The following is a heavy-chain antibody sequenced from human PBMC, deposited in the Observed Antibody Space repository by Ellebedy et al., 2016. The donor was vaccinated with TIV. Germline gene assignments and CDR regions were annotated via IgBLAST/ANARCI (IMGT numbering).Heavy chain of an antibody. CDR2: ISSGSSYR. D-gene: IGHD3-10*01. J-gene: IGHJ6*02. V-gene: IGHV3-21*01. Sequence: GESLKISCAASGFTFSSYSMNWVRQAPGKGLEWVSSISSGSSYRYYADSVKGRFTISRDNAKHSLYLQMNSLRAEDTAVYYCARDPGDGSGSYYKYYYYGMDVWGQGTTVTVSS. CDR3: ARDPGDGSGSYYKYYYYGMDV. CDR1: GFTFSSYS.